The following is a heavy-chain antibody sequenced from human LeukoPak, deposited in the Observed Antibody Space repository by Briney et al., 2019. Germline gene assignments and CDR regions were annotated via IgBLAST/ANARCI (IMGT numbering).Heavy chain of an antibody. CDR1: GGSISSYY. CDR2: IYYSGST. D-gene: IGHD3-22*01. CDR3: ARRGYYDSSGYDAFDI. J-gene: IGHJ3*02. V-gene: IGHV4-59*08. Sequence: PSETLSLTCTVSGGSISSYYWSWIRQPPGKGLEWIGYIYYSGSTNYNPSLKSRVTISVDTSKNQFSLKLSSVTAADTAVYYCARRGYYDSSGYDAFDIWGQGTMVTVSS.